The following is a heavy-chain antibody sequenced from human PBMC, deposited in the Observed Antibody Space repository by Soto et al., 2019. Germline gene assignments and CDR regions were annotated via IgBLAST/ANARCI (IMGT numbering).Heavy chain of an antibody. CDR1: GYTFTSYA. V-gene: IGHV1-3*01. Sequence: ASVKVSFKASGYTFTSYAMHWVRQAPGQRLEWMGWINAGNGNTKYSQKFQGRVTITRDTSASTAYMELSSLRSEDTAVYYCASESYDSSGYYYVLGYYGMDVWGQGTTVTVSS. D-gene: IGHD3-22*01. CDR3: ASESYDSSGYYYVLGYYGMDV. J-gene: IGHJ6*02. CDR2: INAGNGNT.